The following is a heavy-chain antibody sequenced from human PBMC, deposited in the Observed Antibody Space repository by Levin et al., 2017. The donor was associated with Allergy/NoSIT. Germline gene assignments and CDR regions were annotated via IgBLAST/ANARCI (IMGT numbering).Heavy chain of an antibody. D-gene: IGHD2-15*01. CDR3: ARLAPPYCSGGSCYSAPEYFQH. V-gene: IGHV1-3*01. J-gene: IGHJ1*01. CDR1: GYTFTSYA. Sequence: GESLKISCKASGYTFTSYAMHWVRQAPGQRLEWMGWINAGNGNTKYSQKFQGRVTITRDTSASTAYMELSSLRSEDTAVYYCARLAPPYCSGGSCYSAPEYFQHWGQGTLVTVSS. CDR2: INAGNGNT.